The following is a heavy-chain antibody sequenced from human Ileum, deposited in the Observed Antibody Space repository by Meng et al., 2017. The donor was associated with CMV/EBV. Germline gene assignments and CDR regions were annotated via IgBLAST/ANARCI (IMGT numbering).Heavy chain of an antibody. D-gene: IGHD2-2*01. V-gene: IGHV1-18*01. Sequence: AAGVKTPGASLSVSCNASGDTWTCYCICWLQQAPGQGLEWMCWISAYNYNTNYAQKLQGRVTMTTDTSTSTAYMELRSLRSDDTDVYYCARDVRYCSSTSCLRYFDYWGQGTLVTVSS. CDR3: ARDVRYCSSTSCLRYFDY. J-gene: IGHJ4*02. CDR1: GDTWTCYC. CDR2: ISAYNYNT.